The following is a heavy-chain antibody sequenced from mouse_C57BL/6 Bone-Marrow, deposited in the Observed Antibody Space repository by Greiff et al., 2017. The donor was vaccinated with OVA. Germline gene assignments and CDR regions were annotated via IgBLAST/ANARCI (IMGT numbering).Heavy chain of an antibody. V-gene: IGHV1-81*01. CDR3: ARRSYYYWYFDV. D-gene: IGHD1-1*01. CDR2: IYPRSGNT. Sequence: QVQLQQSGAELARPGASVKLSCKASGYTFTSYGISWVKQRTGQGLEWIGEIYPRSGNTYYNEKFKGKATLTADQSSSTAYMELRSLTSEDSAVYFCARRSYYYWYFDVWGTGTTVTVSS. J-gene: IGHJ1*03. CDR1: GYTFTSYG.